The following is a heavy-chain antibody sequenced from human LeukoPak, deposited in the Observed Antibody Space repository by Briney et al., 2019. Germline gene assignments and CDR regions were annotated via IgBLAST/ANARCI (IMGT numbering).Heavy chain of an antibody. D-gene: IGHD2-2*01. V-gene: IGHV4-39*07. CDR1: GGPISSSSYY. Sequence: SETLSLTCTVSGGPISSSSYYWGWIRQPPGKGLEWIGSIYYSGSTYYNPSLKSRVTISVDTSKNQFSLKLSSVTAADTAVYYCARVRVVPAAIRAIDYWGQGTLVTVSS. CDR2: IYYSGST. CDR3: ARVRVVPAAIRAIDY. J-gene: IGHJ4*02.